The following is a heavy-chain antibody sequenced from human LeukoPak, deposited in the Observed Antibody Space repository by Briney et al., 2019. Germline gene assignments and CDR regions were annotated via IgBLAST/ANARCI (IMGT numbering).Heavy chain of an antibody. D-gene: IGHD3-22*01. CDR1: GFTFSSYW. V-gene: IGHV3-7*01. CDR3: AREDYYDSSGPFY. Sequence: PGGSLRLSCAASGFTFSSYWMSWVRQAPGKGLEWVANIKQDGSENYYVDSVKGRFTISRDNAKNSLYLQMNSLRAEDAAGYYCAREDYYDSSGPFYWGQGTLVTVAS. J-gene: IGHJ4*02. CDR2: IKQDGSEN.